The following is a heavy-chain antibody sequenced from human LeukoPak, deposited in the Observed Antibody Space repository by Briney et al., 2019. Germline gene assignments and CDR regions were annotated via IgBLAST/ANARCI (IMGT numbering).Heavy chain of an antibody. J-gene: IGHJ3*02. V-gene: IGHV5-51*01. Sequence: GESLKISCKGSGYSFTSYWIGWVRQMPGKGLEWMGIIYPGDSDTRYSPSFQGQVTISADKSISAAYLQWSSLKASDTAMYYCARRLDNFMITFGGVGGAFDIWGQGTMVTVSS. D-gene: IGHD3-16*01. CDR2: IYPGDSDT. CDR1: GYSFTSYW. CDR3: ARRLDNFMITFGGVGGAFDI.